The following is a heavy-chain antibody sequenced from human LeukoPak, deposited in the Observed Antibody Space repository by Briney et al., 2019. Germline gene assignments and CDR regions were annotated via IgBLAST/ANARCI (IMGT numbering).Heavy chain of an antibody. CDR1: GGTFNSYA. V-gene: IGHV1-69*13. Sequence: ASVKVSCKASGGTFNSYAISWVRQAPGQGLEWMGGIIPVFGTAIYAQNFQGRVTITADESTNTAYMELGTLTSEDTAVYYCARDQTPGIAARSWFDPWGQGTLVTVSS. J-gene: IGHJ5*02. D-gene: IGHD6-6*01. CDR3: ARDQTPGIAARSWFDP. CDR2: IIPVFGTA.